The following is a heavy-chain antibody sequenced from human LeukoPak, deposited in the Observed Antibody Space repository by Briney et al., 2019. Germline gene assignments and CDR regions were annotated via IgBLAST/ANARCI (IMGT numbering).Heavy chain of an antibody. V-gene: IGHV4-59*01. Sequence: PSETLSLTCTVSGGSINGYYWTWIRQPPGRGLDWIGYIRSSGSTNYHPSLKSRVTLSVDTSKNQFSLKLSSVTAADTAVYYCARHVSMVRGVIRPPGYWGQGTLVTVSS. CDR1: GGSINGYY. CDR2: IRSSGST. J-gene: IGHJ4*02. CDR3: ARHVSMVRGVIRPPGY. D-gene: IGHD3-10*01.